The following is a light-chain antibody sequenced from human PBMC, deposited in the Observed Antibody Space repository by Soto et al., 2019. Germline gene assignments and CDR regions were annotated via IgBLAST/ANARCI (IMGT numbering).Light chain of an antibody. CDR1: SSDVGTYNR. Sequence: ALTQPPSVSGSPGQSVTITCTGTSSDVGTYNRVSWYQQPPGTAPKLIIYEVNNRPSGVPDRFSGSKSGNTASLTISGLQAEDEADYHCSLYTTSSSRVVFGGGTKLTVL. CDR3: SLYTTSSSRVV. CDR2: EVN. J-gene: IGLJ2*01. V-gene: IGLV2-18*01.